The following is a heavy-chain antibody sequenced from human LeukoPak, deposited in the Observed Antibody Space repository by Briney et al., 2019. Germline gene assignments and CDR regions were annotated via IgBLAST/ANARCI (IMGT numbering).Heavy chain of an antibody. CDR3: VRGHDSFDY. J-gene: IGHJ4*02. CDR2: SRNKDHRYST. V-gene: IGHV3-72*01. Sequence: GGPLKPPCAVSELRSSDHYRDWVRKAPGKGLEWVGRSRNKDHRYSTEYATSVKGRFTISRDESQNSLYLQMNSLKIEDTAIYYCVRGHDSFDYWGQGTLVTVSS. CDR1: ELRSSDHY. D-gene: IGHD3-3*01.